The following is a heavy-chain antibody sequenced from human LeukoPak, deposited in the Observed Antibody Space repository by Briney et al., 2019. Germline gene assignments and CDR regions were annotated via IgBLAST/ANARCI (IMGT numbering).Heavy chain of an antibody. V-gene: IGHV3-30*02. D-gene: IGHD1-26*01. CDR3: ARQTSGTYFDFDY. CDR2: IRYDGSNK. J-gene: IGHJ4*02. CDR1: GFTFSSYG. Sequence: GGSLRLSCVASGFTFSSYGMHWVRQAPGKGLEWVAFIRYDGSNKYYADSVKGRFTISRDNSKNTLYLQMNSLRAEDTAVYYCARQTSGTYFDFDYWGQGTLVTVSS.